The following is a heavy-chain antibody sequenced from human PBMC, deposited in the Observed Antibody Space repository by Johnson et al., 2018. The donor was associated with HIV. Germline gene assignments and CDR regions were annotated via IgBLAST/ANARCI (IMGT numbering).Heavy chain of an antibody. CDR2: IWYDGSNK. CDR3: TKGRIFGVVMEAFDI. V-gene: IGHV3-33*06. D-gene: IGHD3-3*01. J-gene: IGHJ3*02. Sequence: QEQLEESGGGLVKPGGSLRLSCAASGFTFSDYYMSWIRQAPGKGLEWVAVIWYDGSNKYYADSVKGRFTISRDNSKNTLYLQMNSLRAEDTAVYYCTKGRIFGVVMEAFDIWGQGTMVTVSS. CDR1: GFTFSDYY.